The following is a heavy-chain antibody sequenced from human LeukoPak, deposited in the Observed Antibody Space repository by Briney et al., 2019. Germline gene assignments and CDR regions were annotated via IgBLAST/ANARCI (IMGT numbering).Heavy chain of an antibody. D-gene: IGHD6-13*01. CDR1: GGSISSYY. CDR3: AGPPGYGGGGGGGDFDY. V-gene: IGHV4-59*01. J-gene: IGHJ4*02. Sequence: SETLSLTCTVSGGSISSYYWSWIRQPPGKGLEWIGYIYYSGSTNYNPSLKSRVTISVDTSKNQFSLKLSSVTAADTAVYYCAGPPGYGGGGGGGDFDYWGQGTLVTVSS. CDR2: IYYSGST.